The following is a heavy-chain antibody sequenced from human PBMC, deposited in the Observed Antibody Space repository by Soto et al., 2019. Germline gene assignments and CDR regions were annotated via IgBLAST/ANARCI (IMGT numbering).Heavy chain of an antibody. D-gene: IGHD6-19*01. J-gene: IGHJ4*02. V-gene: IGHV3-53*01. Sequence: EVPLVESGGGLIQPGGSLRLACAASGFSVSSNYMSWVRQAPGKGLEWVSVIYTGGSTYYADSVEGRFTISRDISKNTLYLQMNSLRAEDTAVYYCARDPGSIAVAGTIWGQGTLVTVSS. CDR1: GFSVSSNY. CDR2: IYTGGST. CDR3: ARDPGSIAVAGTI.